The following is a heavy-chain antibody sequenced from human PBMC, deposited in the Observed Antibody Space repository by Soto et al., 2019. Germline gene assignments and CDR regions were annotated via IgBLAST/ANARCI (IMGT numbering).Heavy chain of an antibody. CDR2: INQDGSEK. Sequence: EVQLVESGGGLVQPGGSLRLSCAASGFTSSSYWMSWVRQVPGRGLEWVANINQDGSEKYYVDSVRGRFTISRDNAKNSLYLQMNSLRAEDTAVYYCASAPNRNYGYWGQGTLVTVSS. J-gene: IGHJ4*02. CDR1: GFTSSSYW. V-gene: IGHV3-7*01. CDR3: ASAPNRNYGY. D-gene: IGHD1-7*01.